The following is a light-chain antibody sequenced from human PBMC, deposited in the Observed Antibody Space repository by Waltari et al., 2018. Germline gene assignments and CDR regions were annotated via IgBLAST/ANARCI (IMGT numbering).Light chain of an antibody. CDR1: QSVSSSY. CDR3: QQYGNSRGS. V-gene: IGKV3-20*01. CDR2: GAS. Sequence: EIVLTQSPGTLSLSPGDGATLSCRASQSVSSSYLAWYQQKPGRAPRLLIYGASNRATDIPDRFTGSGSGTDFTLTINRLEPEDFAVYYCQQYGNSRGSFGQGTKLEIK. J-gene: IGKJ2*03.